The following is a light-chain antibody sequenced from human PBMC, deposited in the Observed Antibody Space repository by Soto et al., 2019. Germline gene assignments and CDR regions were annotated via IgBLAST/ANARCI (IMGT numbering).Light chain of an antibody. Sequence: IQVTQSPSFLSASVVYRVTSTFRASQGISSHLAWYQQKPGKAPKLLIYDASTLQSEAPSRFSGSGSGTEFTLTISSLLPEDFATYHCQQLKSFPLNFGQGTRLEI. CDR1: QGISSH. CDR2: DAS. CDR3: QQLKSFPLN. V-gene: IGKV1-9*01. J-gene: IGKJ5*01.